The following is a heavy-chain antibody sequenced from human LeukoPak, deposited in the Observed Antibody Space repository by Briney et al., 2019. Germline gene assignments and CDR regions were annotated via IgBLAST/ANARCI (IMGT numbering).Heavy chain of an antibody. V-gene: IGHV1-18*01. CDR1: GYTFTSYG. J-gene: IGHJ6*03. CDR3: ARARTGPRYYDISTGHHSIYYYYYMDV. D-gene: IGHD3-9*01. Sequence: GASVKVSCKASGYTFTSYGISWVRQAPGQGLEWMGWISAYSGNTNYAQKLQGRVTMTTDTSTSTAYMELRSLRSDDTAVYYCARARTGPRYYDISTGHHSIYYYYYMDVWGKGTTVTVSS. CDR2: ISAYSGNT.